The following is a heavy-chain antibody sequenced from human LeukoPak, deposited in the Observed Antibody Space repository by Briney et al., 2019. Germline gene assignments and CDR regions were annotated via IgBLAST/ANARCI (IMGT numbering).Heavy chain of an antibody. D-gene: IGHD1/OR15-1a*01. CDR2: TSSSDAGT. V-gene: IGHV3-23*01. Sequence: GGSLRLSCAASGFTLSTYAMSWVRQTPGKGLEWVAATSSSDAGTYHADPVRGRFTISRDNSKNTLYLQMNSLRAEDTAVYFCARVRRETKRSLGRTTEYSYYYHMDVWGKGTTVTVSS. J-gene: IGHJ6*03. CDR3: ARVRRETKRSLGRTTEYSYYYHMDV. CDR1: GFTLSTYA.